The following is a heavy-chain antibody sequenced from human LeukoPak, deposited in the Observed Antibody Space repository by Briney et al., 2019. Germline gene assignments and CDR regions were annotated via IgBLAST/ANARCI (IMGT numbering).Heavy chain of an antibody. Sequence: GGSLRLSCAASGFTFSSYAMSWVRQAPGKGLEWVSAISGSGGSTYYADPVKGRFTISRDNSKNTLYLQMNSLRAEDTAVYYCAKVKRPYIVGATCIDYWGQGTLVTVSS. D-gene: IGHD1-26*01. J-gene: IGHJ4*02. CDR2: ISGSGGST. CDR3: AKVKRPYIVGATCIDY. V-gene: IGHV3-23*01. CDR1: GFTFSSYA.